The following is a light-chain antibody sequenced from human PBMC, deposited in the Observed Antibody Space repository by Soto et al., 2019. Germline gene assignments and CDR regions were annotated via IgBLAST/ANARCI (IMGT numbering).Light chain of an antibody. CDR3: GTWDSSLSAGV. CDR2: DNN. CDR1: SSNIGNNY. J-gene: IGLJ2*01. Sequence: QSVLTQPPSVSVAPGQKVTISCSGISSNIGNNYISWYQQLPGTAPKLLIYDNNKRPSGIPDRFSGSKSGTSATLGITGLQTGDEADYYCGTWDSSLSAGVFGGGTKLTVL. V-gene: IGLV1-51*01.